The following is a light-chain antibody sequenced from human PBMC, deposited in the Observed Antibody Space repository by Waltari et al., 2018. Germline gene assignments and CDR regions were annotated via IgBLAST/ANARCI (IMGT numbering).Light chain of an antibody. CDR3: QSWDSRTVI. CDR1: QLGDRY. Sequence: SYDLTQPPSVSVSPGQTATITCSAEQLGDRYTDCYQQRPGQSPVLVIYKDRERPLNIPARFSGSNWGNTATLTISGTQAMDEADYYCQSWDSRTVIFGGGTKLTV. V-gene: IGLV3-1*01. J-gene: IGLJ2*01. CDR2: KDR.